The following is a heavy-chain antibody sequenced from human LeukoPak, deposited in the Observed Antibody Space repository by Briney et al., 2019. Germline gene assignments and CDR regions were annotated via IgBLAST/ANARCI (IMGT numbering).Heavy chain of an antibody. V-gene: IGHV4-30-2*01. CDR3: ARASPRDFGVVISSGFDY. Sequence: SQTLSLTCTVSGGSISSGGYYWSWIRQPPGKGLEWIGYIHHSRSTSYNPSLKSRVTISVDRSKNQFSLKLSSVTAADTAVYYCARASPRDFGVVISSGFDYWGQGTLVTVSS. D-gene: IGHD3-3*01. CDR2: IHHSRST. CDR1: GGSISSGGYY. J-gene: IGHJ4*02.